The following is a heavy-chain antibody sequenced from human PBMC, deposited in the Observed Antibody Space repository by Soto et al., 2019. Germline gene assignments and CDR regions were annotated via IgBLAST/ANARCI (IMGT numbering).Heavy chain of an antibody. D-gene: IGHD6-19*01. Sequence: SETLSLTCAVYGGSFSGYYWSWIRQPPGKGLEWIGEINHSGSTNYNPSLKSRVTISVDTSKNQFSLKLSSVTAADTAVYYCARDWSSSGWTRFDYWGQGTLVTVSS. CDR3: ARDWSSSGWTRFDY. V-gene: IGHV4-34*01. J-gene: IGHJ4*02. CDR2: INHSGST. CDR1: GGSFSGYY.